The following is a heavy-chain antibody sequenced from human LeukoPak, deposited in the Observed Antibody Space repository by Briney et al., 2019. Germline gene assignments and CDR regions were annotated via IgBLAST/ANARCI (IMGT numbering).Heavy chain of an antibody. CDR2: ISYDGSNK. J-gene: IGHJ4*02. D-gene: IGHD3-16*02. V-gene: IGHV3-30-3*01. Sequence: GGSLRLSCAASGFTFSSYAMHWVRQAPGKGLEWVAVISYDGSNKYYADSVKGRFTISRDNSKNTLYLQMNSLRAEDTAVYYCASELSDYVWGSYRPKDPLDYWGQGTLVTVSS. CDR3: ASELSDYVWGSYRPKDPLDY. CDR1: GFTFSSYA.